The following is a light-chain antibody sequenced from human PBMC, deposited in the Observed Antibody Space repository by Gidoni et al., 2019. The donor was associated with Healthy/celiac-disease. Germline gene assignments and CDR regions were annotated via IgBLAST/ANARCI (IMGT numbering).Light chain of an antibody. CDR3: CSYAGSSTPWV. CDR1: SSDVGSYNL. J-gene: IGLJ3*02. CDR2: EVS. V-gene: IGLV2-23*02. Sequence: QSALTQPASVSGSPGQSIPISGPGTSSDVGSYNLVPWYQQHPGKAPKLMIYEVSKRPSGVSNRFSGSKSGNTASLTISGLQAEDEADYYCCSYAGSSTPWVFGGGTKLTVL.